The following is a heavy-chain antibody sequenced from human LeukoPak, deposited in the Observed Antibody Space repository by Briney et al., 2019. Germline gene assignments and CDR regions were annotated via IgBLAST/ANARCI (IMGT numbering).Heavy chain of an antibody. Sequence: ASVRVSCKASEYTSSGHFIHWMRQAPGQGLEWVGWINPNSGGTNYAQKFQGRVTLTRDTSAGTAYMDLSSLRSDDTAVYYCAQSIAVPRIPTFDVWGQGTVVAVSS. J-gene: IGHJ3*01. V-gene: IGHV1-2*02. D-gene: IGHD6-19*01. CDR3: AQSIAVPRIPTFDV. CDR1: EYTSSGHF. CDR2: INPNSGGT.